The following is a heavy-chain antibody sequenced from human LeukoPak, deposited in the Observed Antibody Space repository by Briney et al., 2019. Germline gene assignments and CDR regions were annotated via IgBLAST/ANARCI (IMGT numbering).Heavy chain of an antibody. V-gene: IGHV3-20*04. CDR3: ARGGHFSSSFSHYYYHMDV. CDR2: INWNGDST. D-gene: IGHD6-6*01. CDR1: GFIFDDYG. Sequence: GGSLRLSCAASGFIFDDYGMSWVRQAPGKGLEWVSGINWNGDSTNYADSVKGRFTISRDNAKNSLYLQMNSLRAEDTALYYCARGGHFSSSFSHYYYHMDVWGKGTTVTVSS. J-gene: IGHJ6*03.